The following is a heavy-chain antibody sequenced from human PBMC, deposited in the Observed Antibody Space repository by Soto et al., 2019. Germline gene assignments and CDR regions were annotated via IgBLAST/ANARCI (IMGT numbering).Heavy chain of an antibody. J-gene: IGHJ4*02. CDR3: ARSGIAAAGTDY. V-gene: IGHV6-1*01. Sequence: RSPTCRISGTSVSSNSAVWHWIRPTPSRGLEWLGRTYYRSKWYNDYAVSVKSRITINPDTSKNQFSLQLNSVTPEDTAVYYCARSGIAAAGTDYWGQGTPVPGSS. D-gene: IGHD6-13*01. CDR1: GTSVSSNSAV. CDR2: TYYRSKWYN.